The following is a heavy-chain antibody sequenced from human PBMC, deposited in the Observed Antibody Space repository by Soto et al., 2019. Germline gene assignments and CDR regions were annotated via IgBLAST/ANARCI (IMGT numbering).Heavy chain of an antibody. CDR1: GFSFRDGAVG. CDR3: ARGRRRASCWGGDCYYFDV. V-gene: IGHV2-5*02. J-gene: IGHJ4*02. D-gene: IGHD2-21*01. CDR2: YYWDEDE. Sequence: QITLKESGPTLVKPTQTRKLTCTFSGFSFRDGAVGVGWFRQSPGKAPEWLAIYYWDEDEWHSPSLRTRLSISYEAARSQVVLSMVDMDPQDTATYFCARGRRRASCWGGDCYYFDVWGQGLQVA.